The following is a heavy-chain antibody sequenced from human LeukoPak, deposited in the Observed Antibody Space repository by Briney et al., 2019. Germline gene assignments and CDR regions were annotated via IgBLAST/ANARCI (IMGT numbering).Heavy chain of an antibody. J-gene: IGHJ6*03. V-gene: IGHV3-30*04. CDR2: ISYDGSNK. CDR1: GFTFSSYA. CDR3: AKSRNFYYHFMEV. Sequence: HPGRSLRLSCAASGFTFSSYAMHWVRQAPGKGLEWVAVISYDGSNKYYADSVKGRFTISRDNSKNTLYLQMNSLRAEDTAFYYCAKSRNFYYHFMEVSGRGTKVTISS.